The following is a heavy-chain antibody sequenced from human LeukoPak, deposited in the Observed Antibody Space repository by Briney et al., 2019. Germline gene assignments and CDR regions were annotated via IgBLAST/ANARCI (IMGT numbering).Heavy chain of an antibody. V-gene: IGHV3-48*01. Sequence: GGSLRLSCAASGFTFSSYIMNWVRQAPGKGLEWVSYISSSSSTIYYADSVKGRFTISRDNAKNSLYLQMNSLRAEDTAVYYCARGRGWTRYYFDYWGQGTLVTVSS. J-gene: IGHJ4*02. D-gene: IGHD3/OR15-3a*01. CDR2: ISSSSSTI. CDR1: GFTFSSYI. CDR3: ARGRGWTRYYFDY.